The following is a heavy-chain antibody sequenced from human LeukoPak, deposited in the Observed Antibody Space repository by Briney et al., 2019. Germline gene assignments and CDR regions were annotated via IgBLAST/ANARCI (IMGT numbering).Heavy chain of an antibody. Sequence: PSETLSLTCTVSGGSISSYYWSWIRQPPGKGLEWIGYIYYNGDTNQNPSLKSRVTISVDTSENQFSLKVRSVTTADTAVYYCARYRPSESRSGEVTSLDYWGQGTLVTISS. CDR2: IYYNGDT. J-gene: IGHJ4*02. D-gene: IGHD3-3*01. CDR3: ARYRPSESRSGEVTSLDY. V-gene: IGHV4-59*01. CDR1: GGSISSYY.